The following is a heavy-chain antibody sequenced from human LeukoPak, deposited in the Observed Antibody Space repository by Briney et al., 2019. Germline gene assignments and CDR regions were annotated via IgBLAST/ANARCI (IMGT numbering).Heavy chain of an antibody. CDR3: ARRNYYDSSGSFDY. Sequence: PGGSLRLSCAASGFTVSSNYMSWVRQAPGKGLEWVSVIYSGGSTYYADSVKGRFTTSRDNSKNTLYLQMNSLRAEDTAVYYCARRNYYDSSGSFDYWGQGTLVTVSS. D-gene: IGHD3-22*01. V-gene: IGHV3-53*01. J-gene: IGHJ4*02. CDR1: GFTVSSNY. CDR2: IYSGGST.